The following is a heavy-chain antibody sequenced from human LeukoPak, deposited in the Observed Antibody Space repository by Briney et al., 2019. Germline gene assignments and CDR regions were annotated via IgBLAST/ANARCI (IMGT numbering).Heavy chain of an antibody. CDR3: AKDRNDHCGGDCSPPNWFDP. J-gene: IGHJ5*02. CDR1: GFTFSNYA. Sequence: GGSLRLSCAASGFTFSNYAMNWVRQAPGKGPEWVSAISDSGDKTYYADSVKGRFTIARDNSKSTVYLQLNSLRAEDTAVYYCAKDRNDHCGGDCSPPNWFDPWGQGTLVIVSS. V-gene: IGHV3-23*01. D-gene: IGHD2-21*02. CDR2: ISDSGDKT.